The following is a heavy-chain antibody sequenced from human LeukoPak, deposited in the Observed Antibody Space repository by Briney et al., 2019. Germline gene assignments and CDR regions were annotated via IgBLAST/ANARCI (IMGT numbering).Heavy chain of an antibody. Sequence: GGSLRLSCEASGFTFSSYAMTWVRQAPGKGLEWVANIKQDGSEKYYVDSVKSRFTISRDNAKSSLFLQMNSLRAEDTAVYYCATSRSFDYWGQGTLVTVSS. CDR2: IKQDGSEK. J-gene: IGHJ4*02. V-gene: IGHV3-7*03. CDR1: GFTFSSYA. CDR3: ATSRSFDY.